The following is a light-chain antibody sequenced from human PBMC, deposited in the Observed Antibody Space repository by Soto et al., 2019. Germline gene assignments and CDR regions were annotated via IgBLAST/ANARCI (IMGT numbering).Light chain of an antibody. CDR3: ASYTTSRPVV. Sequence: QSALTQPASVSGSPGQSITISCTGTSGDVGAYNSVSWYQQHPGKAGKLIIYEVSHRPSGISNRFSGSKSGNTASLTISGLQTEDEADYYCASYTTSRPVVFGGGTKLTVL. CDR1: SGDVGAYNS. CDR2: EVS. V-gene: IGLV2-14*01. J-gene: IGLJ3*02.